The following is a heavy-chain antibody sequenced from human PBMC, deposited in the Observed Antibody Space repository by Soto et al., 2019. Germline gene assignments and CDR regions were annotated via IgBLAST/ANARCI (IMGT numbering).Heavy chain of an antibody. CDR3: ASCGSYYYGSGSYYSSDY. CDR2: INAGNGNT. CDR1: GYTFTSYA. Sequence: ASVKVSCKASGYTFTSYAMHWVRQAPGQRLEWMGWINAGNGNTKYSQKFQGRVTITRDTSISTAYMELSRLRSDDTAVYYCASCGSYYYGSGSYYSSDYWGQGTLVTVSS. V-gene: IGHV1-3*01. D-gene: IGHD3-10*01. J-gene: IGHJ4*02.